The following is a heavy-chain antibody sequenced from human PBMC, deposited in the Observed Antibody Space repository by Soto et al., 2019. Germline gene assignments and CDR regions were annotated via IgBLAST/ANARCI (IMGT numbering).Heavy chain of an antibody. Sequence: QVQLVQSGAEVKKPGASVKVSCKGTGYTFTRHPIRWVRQAPGQGLEWMGWIGPSTGYTDYAPKFQGRITMTTDTSTTTVYMELRNLTSDDAAMYYCSRDPGDGSGRRDYWGQGTLVTVSS. V-gene: IGHV1-18*01. D-gene: IGHD6-19*01. CDR2: IGPSTGYT. CDR1: GYTFTRHP. CDR3: SRDPGDGSGRRDY. J-gene: IGHJ4*02.